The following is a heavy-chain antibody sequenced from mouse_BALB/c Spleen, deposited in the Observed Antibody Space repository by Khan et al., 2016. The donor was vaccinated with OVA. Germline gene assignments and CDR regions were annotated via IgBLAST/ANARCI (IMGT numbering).Heavy chain of an antibody. CDR3: TRSGWAAFAY. CDR2: INPSDGGT. V-gene: IGHV1S81*02. J-gene: IGHJ3*01. CDR1: GYTFISYY. D-gene: IGHD1-1*02. Sequence: VQLQQSGAELVKPGASVKLSCKASGYTFISYYMYWVKQRPGLGLEWIGGINPSDGGTNFNEKFKSKATLTVDKPSSTAYMQLSSLTSEDSAVYYCTRSGWAAFAYWGQGTLVTVSA.